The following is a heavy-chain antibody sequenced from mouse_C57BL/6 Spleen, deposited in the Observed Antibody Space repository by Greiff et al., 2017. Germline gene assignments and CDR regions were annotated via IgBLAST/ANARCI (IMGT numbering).Heavy chain of an antibody. J-gene: IGHJ1*03. V-gene: IGHV1-55*01. CDR1: GYTFTSYW. CDR2: IYPGSGST. Sequence: QVQLQQPGAELVKPGASVQMSCKASGYTFTSYWITWVKQRPGQGLQWIGDIYPGSGSTNYNEKFKSKATLTVDTSSSTAYMQLSSLTSEDSAVYYCARNWDYYGSSYPYWYFDVWGTGTTVTVSS. CDR3: ARNWDYYGSSYPYWYFDV. D-gene: IGHD1-1*01.